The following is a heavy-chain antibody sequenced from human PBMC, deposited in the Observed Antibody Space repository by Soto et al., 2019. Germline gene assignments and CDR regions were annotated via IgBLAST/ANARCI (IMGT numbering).Heavy chain of an antibody. CDR3: AKDRRCSSTSCSLQGPALPDY. CDR2: ISGSGGST. V-gene: IGHV3-23*01. CDR1: GFTFSSYA. J-gene: IGHJ4*02. Sequence: GGSLRLSCAASGFTFSSYAMSWVRQAPGKGLEWVSAISGSGGSTYYADSVKGRFTISRDNSKNTLYLQMNSLRAEDTAVYYCAKDRRCSSTSCSLQGPALPDYWGQGTLVTVSS. D-gene: IGHD2-2*01.